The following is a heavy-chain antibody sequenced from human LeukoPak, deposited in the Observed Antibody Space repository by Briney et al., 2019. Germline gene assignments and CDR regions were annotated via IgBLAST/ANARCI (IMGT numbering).Heavy chain of an antibody. D-gene: IGHD6-13*01. CDR1: GGSISSYY. CDR2: NYYSGST. CDR3: ARSLSSSWYNWFDP. J-gene: IGHJ5*02. Sequence: PSETLSLTCTVSGGSISSYYWSWIRQPPGKGLGLIGYNYYSGSTNYNPALKSRVTISVDTSKNQFSLKLSSVTAAATAVYYCARSLSSSWYNWFDPWGQGTLVTVSS. V-gene: IGHV4-59*01.